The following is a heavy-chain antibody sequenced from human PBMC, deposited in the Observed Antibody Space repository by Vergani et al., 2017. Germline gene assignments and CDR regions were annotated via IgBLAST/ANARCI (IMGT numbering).Heavy chain of an antibody. V-gene: IGHV1-69*04. CDR3: ARGNGSPLVPLYYYYGMDV. D-gene: IGHD6-13*01. Sequence: QIQLVQSGAEVKQPGSSVKVSCKASGGTFSSYTISWVRQAPGQGLEWMGRIIPILGIANYAQKFQGRVTITADKSTSTAYMELSSLRSEDTAVYYCARGNGSPLVPLYYYYGMDVWGQGTTVTVSS. CDR2: IIPILGIA. J-gene: IGHJ6*02. CDR1: GGTFSSYT.